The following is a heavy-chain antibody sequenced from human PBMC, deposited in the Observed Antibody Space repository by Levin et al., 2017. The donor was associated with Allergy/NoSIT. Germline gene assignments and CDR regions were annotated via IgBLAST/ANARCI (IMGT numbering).Heavy chain of an antibody. V-gene: IGHV4-39*01. CDR2: IYYSGTT. CDR3: ARHTALLWFEELVFDS. J-gene: IGHJ4*02. CDR1: GGSFITSSYF. Sequence: GSLRLSCTVSGGSFITSSYFWAWIRQPPGMGLEWFVSIYYSGTTYHNPSLKSRLTISIDTSTNQFSLKLRSVTAAATAVYYCARHTALLWFEELVFDSWGQGNLVAVSS. D-gene: IGHD3-10*01.